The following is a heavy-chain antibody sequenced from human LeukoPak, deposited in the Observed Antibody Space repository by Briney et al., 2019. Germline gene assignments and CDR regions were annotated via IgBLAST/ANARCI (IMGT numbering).Heavy chain of an antibody. Sequence: GGSLRLSCAASGFTFSSYGMHWVRQAPGKGLEWVAVISYDGSNKYYADSVNDRFTISRDNSKNTLYLQMNSLRAEDTAVYYCAKENCSSTSCYLDGYSSSWVYWGQGTLVTVSS. D-gene: IGHD2-2*01. CDR1: GFTFSSYG. CDR2: ISYDGSNK. V-gene: IGHV3-30*18. J-gene: IGHJ4*02. CDR3: AKENCSSTSCYLDGYSSSWVY.